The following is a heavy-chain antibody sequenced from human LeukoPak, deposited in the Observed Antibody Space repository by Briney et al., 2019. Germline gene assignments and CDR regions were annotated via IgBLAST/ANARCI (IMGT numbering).Heavy chain of an antibody. V-gene: IGHV3-48*03. CDR2: ISSSGGY. D-gene: IGHD2-8*01. CDR3: ARHNGWFDY. CDR1: GFTFSRYE. Sequence: GGSLRLSCAASGFTFSRYEMDWVRQAPEKGLEWISYISSSGGYMYADSVKGRFTISRDNAKNSLSLQMNSLRVEDTGVYYCARHNGWFDYWGQGTLVTVSS. J-gene: IGHJ5*01.